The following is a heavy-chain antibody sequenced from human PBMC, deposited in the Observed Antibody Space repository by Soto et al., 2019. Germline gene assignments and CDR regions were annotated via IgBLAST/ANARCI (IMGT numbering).Heavy chain of an antibody. CDR3: AKGGSYPPDAFDL. D-gene: IGHD1-26*01. CDR2: ISYDGSNK. Sequence: QVQLVESGGGVVQPGRSLRLSCAASGFTFSSYGMHWVRQAPGKGLEWVAVISYDGSNKYYADSVKGRFTISRDNSKNTLDRQMNSLRAEDTAVYYCAKGGSYPPDAFDLWGQGTMFTVSS. CDR1: GFTFSSYG. J-gene: IGHJ3*01. V-gene: IGHV3-30*18.